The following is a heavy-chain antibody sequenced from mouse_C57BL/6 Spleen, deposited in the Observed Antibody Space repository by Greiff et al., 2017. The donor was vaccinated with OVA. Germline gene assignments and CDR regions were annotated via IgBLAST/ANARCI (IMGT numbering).Heavy chain of an antibody. J-gene: IGHJ3*01. CDR3: ARNPLDSSGYLGFAY. V-gene: IGHV2-2*01. D-gene: IGHD3-2*02. CDR1: GFSLTSYG. CDR2: IWSGGST. Sequence: VKLVESGPGLVQPSQSLSITCTVSGFSLTSYGVHWVRQSPGKGLEWLGVIWSGGSTDYNAAFISRLSISKDNSKSQVFFKMNSLQADDTAIYYCARNPLDSSGYLGFAYWGQGTLVTVSA.